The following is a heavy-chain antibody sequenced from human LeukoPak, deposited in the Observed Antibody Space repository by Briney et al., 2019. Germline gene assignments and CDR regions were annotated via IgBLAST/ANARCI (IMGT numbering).Heavy chain of an antibody. V-gene: IGHV1-69*06. CDR3: ARGGYCSGGSCYKPFDY. Sequence: SVKVSCKASGGTFSSYAISWVRQAPGQGLEWIGRIIPIFGAANYAQKFQGRVTITADKSTSTAYMELSSLRSEDTAVYYCARGGYCSGGSCYKPFDYWGQGTLVTVSS. CDR1: GGTFSSYA. D-gene: IGHD2-15*01. CDR2: IIPIFGAA. J-gene: IGHJ4*02.